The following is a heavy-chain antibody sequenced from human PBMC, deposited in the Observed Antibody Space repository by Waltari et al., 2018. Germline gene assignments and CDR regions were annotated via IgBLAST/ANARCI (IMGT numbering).Heavy chain of an antibody. Sequence: QVHLVQSGAEVKKPGASVKVSCKASGYTFTGYYIQWVRRATGQGLEWMGRINPNSGDTNYAQKFQGRVTLTRDTSINTAHMELSSLKSDDTAVYYCARDLGSDYGNRDYWGQGTLVTVPS. CDR2: INPNSGDT. CDR1: GYTFTGYY. CDR3: ARDLGSDYGNRDY. D-gene: IGHD4-17*01. J-gene: IGHJ4*02. V-gene: IGHV1-2*06.